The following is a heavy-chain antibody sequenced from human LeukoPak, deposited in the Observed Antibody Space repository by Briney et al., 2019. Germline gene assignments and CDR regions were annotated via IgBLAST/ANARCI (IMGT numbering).Heavy chain of an antibody. CDR1: GFTSSSYS. Sequence: GGSLRLSCAASGFTSSSYSMNWVRQAPGKGLEWVSSISSGSTYIYYADSVKGRFTISRDNAKNSVYLQMNSLGAEDTAVYYCTRVGQSYSTSGQALDHWGQGTLVTVSS. D-gene: IGHD2-8*01. J-gene: IGHJ4*02. CDR2: ISSGSTYI. V-gene: IGHV3-21*01. CDR3: TRVGQSYSTSGQALDH.